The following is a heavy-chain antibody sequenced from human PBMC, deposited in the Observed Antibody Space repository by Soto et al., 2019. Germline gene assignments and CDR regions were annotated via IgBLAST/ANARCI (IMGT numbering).Heavy chain of an antibody. Sequence: SETLSLTCTVSGGSISSYYWSWIRQPPGKGLEWIGYIYYSGSTNYNPSLKSRVTISVDTSKNQFSLKLSSVTAADTAVYYCARAGYYYHDSSGYYYYDYWGQGTLVTVSS. CDR1: GGSISSYY. CDR2: IYYSGST. CDR3: ARAGYYYHDSSGYYYYDY. V-gene: IGHV4-59*01. D-gene: IGHD3-22*01. J-gene: IGHJ4*02.